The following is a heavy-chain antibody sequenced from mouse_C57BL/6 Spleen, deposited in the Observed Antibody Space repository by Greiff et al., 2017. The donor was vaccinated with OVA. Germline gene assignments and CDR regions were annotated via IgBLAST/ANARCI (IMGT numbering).Heavy chain of an antibody. Sequence: EVQGVESGGDLVKPGGSLKLSCAASGFTFSSYGMSWVRQTPDKRLEWVATISSGGSYTYYPDSVKGRFTISTDNAKNTLYLQMRSLKSEYTAMYYYYRRGNDGYYRAMDYWGQGTSVTVSS. CDR1: GFTFSSYG. V-gene: IGHV5-6*01. J-gene: IGHJ4*01. D-gene: IGHD2-3*01. CDR3: YRRGNDGYYRAMDY. CDR2: ISSGGSYT.